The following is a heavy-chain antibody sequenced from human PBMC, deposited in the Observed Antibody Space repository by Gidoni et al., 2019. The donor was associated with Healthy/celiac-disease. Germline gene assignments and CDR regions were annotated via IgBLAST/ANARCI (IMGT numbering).Heavy chain of an antibody. J-gene: IGHJ4*02. V-gene: IGHV3-23*04. CDR1: GFTFSSYA. CDR2: ISGSGGST. D-gene: IGHD2-15*01. CDR3: AKDQSSGGDHPLLYYFDY. Sequence: EVQLVESGGGLVQPGGSLRLSCAASGFTFSSYAMSWVRQAPGQGLEWVSAISGSGGSTYYADSVKGRFTISRDNSKNTLYLQMNSLRAEDTAVYYCAKDQSSGGDHPLLYYFDYWGQGTLVTVSS.